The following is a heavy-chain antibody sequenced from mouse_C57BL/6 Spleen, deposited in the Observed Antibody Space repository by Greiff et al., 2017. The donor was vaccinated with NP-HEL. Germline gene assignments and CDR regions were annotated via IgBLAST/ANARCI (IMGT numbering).Heavy chain of an antibody. CDR2: INPNNGGT. J-gene: IGHJ4*01. V-gene: IGHV1-26*01. CDR3: AREGYDYDGRFYAMDY. CDR1: GYTFTDYY. D-gene: IGHD2-4*01. Sequence: VQLQQSGPELVKPGASVKISCKASGYTFTDYYMNWVKQSHGKSLEWIGDINPNNGGTSYNQKFKGKATLTVDKSSSTAYMELRSLTSEDSAVYSCAREGYDYDGRFYAMDYWGQGTSVTVSS.